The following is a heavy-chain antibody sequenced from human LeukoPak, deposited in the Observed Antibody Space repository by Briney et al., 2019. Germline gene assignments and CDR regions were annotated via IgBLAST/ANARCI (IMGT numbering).Heavy chain of an antibody. Sequence: SETLSLTCAVSGGSISSTNWWTWVRQPPGKGLEWIGYIYYSGSTNYNPSLKSRVTISVDTSKNQFSLKLSSVTAADTAVYYCARDLHTAGDYYYGMDVWGKGTTVTVSS. CDR1: GGSISSTNW. D-gene: IGHD4-17*01. CDR3: ARDLHTAGDYYYGMDV. V-gene: IGHV4-4*02. CDR2: IYYSGST. J-gene: IGHJ6*04.